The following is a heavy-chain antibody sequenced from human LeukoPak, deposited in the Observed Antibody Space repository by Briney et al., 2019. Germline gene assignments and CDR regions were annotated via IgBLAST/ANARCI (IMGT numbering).Heavy chain of an antibody. D-gene: IGHD5-24*01. CDR3: ARRRWLQQYYFDY. Sequence: GASVKVSCKASRGTFSSYAISWVRQAPGQGLEWMGGIIPIFGTANYAQKFQGRVTITADESTSTAYMELSSLRSEDSAVYYCARRRWLQQYYFDYWGQGTLVTVSS. CDR1: RGTFSSYA. CDR2: IIPIFGTA. V-gene: IGHV1-69*01. J-gene: IGHJ4*02.